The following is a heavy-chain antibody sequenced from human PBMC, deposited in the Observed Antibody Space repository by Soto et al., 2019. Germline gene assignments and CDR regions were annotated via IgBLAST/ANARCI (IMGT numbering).Heavy chain of an antibody. V-gene: IGHV2-5*01. D-gene: IGHD1-26*01. CDR3: GLGGELLAFDR. J-gene: IGHJ5*02. CDR2: IYWNDDK. CDR1: GFSLPTSGLG. Sequence: ESGPTLVNPTQTLTLTCTFFGFSLPTSGLGLGWIRQPPGKALEWRTLIYWNDDKRYSTSQKSRITITEGTSKKLVVLTMTSMDHVKTASYFWGLGGELLAFDRWGQGTLVTVSS.